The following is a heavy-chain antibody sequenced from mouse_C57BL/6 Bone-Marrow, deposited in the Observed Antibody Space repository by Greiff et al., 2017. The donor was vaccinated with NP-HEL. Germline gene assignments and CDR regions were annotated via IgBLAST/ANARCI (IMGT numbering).Heavy chain of an antibody. CDR1: GYTFTSYW. J-gene: IGHJ2*01. Sequence: VQLQQPGAELVMPGASVKLSCKASGYTFTSYWMHWVKQRPGQGLEWIGEIDPSDSYTNYNQKFKGKSTLTVDKSSSTAYMQLSSLTSEDSAVYYCARESLRDGYYFDYWGQGTTLTVSS. CDR2: IDPSDSYT. V-gene: IGHV1-69*01. CDR3: ARESLRDGYYFDY. D-gene: IGHD2-3*01.